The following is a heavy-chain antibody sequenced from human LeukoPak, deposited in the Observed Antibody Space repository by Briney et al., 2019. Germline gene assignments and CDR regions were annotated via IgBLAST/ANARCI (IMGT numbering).Heavy chain of an antibody. Sequence: GSLRLSCAASGFTFSTYSMNWVRQAPGKGLEWVSSISSSSSYIYYADSVKGRFTISRDNAKNSLYLQMNSLRVEDTAVYYCAKDPCTIGGDCYSSIDYWGQGTLVTVSS. J-gene: IGHJ4*02. CDR1: GFTFSTYS. CDR2: ISSSSSYI. D-gene: IGHD2-21*02. V-gene: IGHV3-21*04. CDR3: AKDPCTIGGDCYSSIDY.